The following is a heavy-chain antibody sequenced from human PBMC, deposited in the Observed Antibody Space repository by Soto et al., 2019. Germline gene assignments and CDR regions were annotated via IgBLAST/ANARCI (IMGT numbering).Heavy chain of an antibody. J-gene: IGHJ5*02. CDR2: IYHSGSA. Sequence: PSETLSVTCAYSGYSISSGYYWGWIRQPPVKGLQWIGSIYHSGSAYYNPSLKSRVTISVDTSKNQFSLKLSSVTAADTAVYYCARERLTIFGVVIIRNWFDPWGQGTLVTVSS. V-gene: IGHV4-38-2*02. D-gene: IGHD3-3*01. CDR3: ARERLTIFGVVIIRNWFDP. CDR1: GYSISSGYY.